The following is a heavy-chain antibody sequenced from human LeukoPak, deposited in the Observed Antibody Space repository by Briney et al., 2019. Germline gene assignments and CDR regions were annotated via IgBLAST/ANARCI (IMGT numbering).Heavy chain of an antibody. CDR3: AKALTAAGIEY. CDR2: ISGSGTST. CDR1: GFTFSSYA. D-gene: IGHD6-13*01. J-gene: IGHJ4*02. V-gene: IGHV3-23*01. Sequence: GGSLRLSCAASGFTFSSYAMSWVRQAPGKGLEWVSAISGSGTSTYYADSVKGRFTMSRDNSKNTLYLQMNSLRAEDTAVYYCAKALTAAGIEYWGQGTLVTVSS.